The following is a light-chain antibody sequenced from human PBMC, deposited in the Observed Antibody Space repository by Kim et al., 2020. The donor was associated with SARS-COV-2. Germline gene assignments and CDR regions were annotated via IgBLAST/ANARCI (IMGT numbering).Light chain of an antibody. Sequence: AIRMTQSPSSFSASTGDRVTITCRASQGISSYLAWYQQKPGKAPKLLIYAASTLQSGVPSRFSGSGSGTDFTLTISCLQSEDFATYYCQQYYSYPYTFGQGTKLE. CDR2: AAS. CDR3: QQYYSYPYT. V-gene: IGKV1-8*01. CDR1: QGISSY. J-gene: IGKJ2*01.